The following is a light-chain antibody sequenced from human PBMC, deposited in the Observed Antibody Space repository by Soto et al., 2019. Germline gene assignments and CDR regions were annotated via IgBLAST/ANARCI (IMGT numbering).Light chain of an antibody. V-gene: IGLV4-69*01. Sequence: VLTQSPSASASPGASVKLTCTLSSGHSTYTIAWHQQHPGKGPRYLMRLKNDGSHTKGDGIPDRFSGSSFGAERYLTISSLQSEDEADYYCQTWDTGIQVFGAGTKLTVL. CDR1: SGHSTYT. CDR3: QTWDTGIQV. J-gene: IGLJ2*01. CDR2: LKNDGSH.